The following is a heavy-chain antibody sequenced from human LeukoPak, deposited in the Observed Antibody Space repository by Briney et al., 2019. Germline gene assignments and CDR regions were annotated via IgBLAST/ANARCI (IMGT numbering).Heavy chain of an antibody. CDR3: TRPIVGARGLDPFEDY. V-gene: IGHV3-49*03. D-gene: IGHD1-26*01. CDR1: GFTFGDYA. CDR2: ICSKAYGGTT. Sequence: GGSLRVFCTASGFTFGDYAMSWFRQAPGEGGVWWGFICSKAYGGTTEYAASVKGRLTISRDDSKSIAELQMNSLKPEDTAVYYCTRPIVGARGLDPFEDYWGQGTLVTVSS. J-gene: IGHJ4*02.